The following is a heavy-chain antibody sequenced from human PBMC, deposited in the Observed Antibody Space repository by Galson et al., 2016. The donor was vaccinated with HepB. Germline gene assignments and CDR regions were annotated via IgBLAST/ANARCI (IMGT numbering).Heavy chain of an antibody. D-gene: IGHD2-15*01. CDR2: LSSQGTTE. CDR3: AREFCSGGSCYNYFDF. CDR1: GFIFSNYA. Sequence: SLRLSCATSGFIFSNYAMHWVRQAPGKGLEWVAELSSQGTTEYHADSVEGRFTLSRDNSQNTVYLEVSSLRPVDTAVYYFAREFCSGGSCYNYFDFWGQGTLVTVSS. J-gene: IGHJ4*02. V-gene: IGHV3-30*04.